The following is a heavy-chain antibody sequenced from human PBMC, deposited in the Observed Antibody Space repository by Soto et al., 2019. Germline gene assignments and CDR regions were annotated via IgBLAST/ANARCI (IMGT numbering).Heavy chain of an antibody. J-gene: IGHJ4*02. Sequence: EMQLLESGGGFVQPGGSLRLSCAASGFTFSSYAMSWVRQAPGKGLEWVSAISGSGGSTYYADSVKGRFTISRDNSKNTLYLQMNSLTAEDTAVYYCAKVGVLLWFGELIDYWGQGTLVTVSS. CDR3: AKVGVLLWFGELIDY. D-gene: IGHD3-10*01. V-gene: IGHV3-23*01. CDR1: GFTFSSYA. CDR2: ISGSGGST.